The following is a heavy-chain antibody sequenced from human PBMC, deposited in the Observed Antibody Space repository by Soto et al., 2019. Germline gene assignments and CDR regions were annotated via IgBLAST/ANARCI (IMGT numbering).Heavy chain of an antibody. J-gene: IGHJ6*02. CDR1: GGTFSSYA. CDR3: ARENTIFGVVTLYYYYYYGMDV. V-gene: IGHV1-69*13. Sequence: SVQVSCKASGGTFSSYAISWVRQAPGQGLEWMGGIIPIFGTANYAQKFQGRVTITADESTSTAYMELSSLRSEDTAVYYCARENTIFGVVTLYYYYYYGMDVWGQGTTVTVSS. D-gene: IGHD3-3*01. CDR2: IIPIFGTA.